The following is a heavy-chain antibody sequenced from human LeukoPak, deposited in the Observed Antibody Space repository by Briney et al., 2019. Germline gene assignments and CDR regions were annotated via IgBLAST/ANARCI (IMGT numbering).Heavy chain of an antibody. CDR3: YIDY. Sequence: GGSLRLSCAGSGFTFSNYAMRRVRQAPGQGLQWLSAISASGTSTYYADAVKGRFTISRDNSRNTLYCAKPPPASETGGSHPGYIDYWGQGTLVTVS. D-gene: IGHD2-8*02. V-gene: IGHV3-23*01. CDR1: GFTFSNYA. CDR2: ISASGTST. J-gene: IGHJ4*02.